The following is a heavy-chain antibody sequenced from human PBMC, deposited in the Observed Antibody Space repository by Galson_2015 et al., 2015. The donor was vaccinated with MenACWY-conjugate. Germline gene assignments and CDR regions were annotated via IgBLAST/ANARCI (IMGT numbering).Heavy chain of an antibody. D-gene: IGHD5-18*01. J-gene: IGHJ4*02. CDR3: AADRRQVRRGWLPY. CDR1: GYTFTSYG. V-gene: IGHV1-18*01. CDR2: ISAYNGNT. Sequence: SVKVSCKASGYTFTSYGISWVRQAPGQGLEWMGWISAYNGNTNYAQKLQGRVTMTEDTSTDTAYMELSSLRSEDTAVYYCAADRRQVRRGWLPYWGQGTLVTVSS.